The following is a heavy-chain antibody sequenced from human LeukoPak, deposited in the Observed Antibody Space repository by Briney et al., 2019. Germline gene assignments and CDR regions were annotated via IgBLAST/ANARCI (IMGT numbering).Heavy chain of an antibody. J-gene: IGHJ4*02. CDR2: INHSGST. CDR3: ASDIECGAVFDL. CDR1: GGSFSGYY. V-gene: IGHV4-34*01. D-gene: IGHD5-12*01. Sequence: SETLSLTCVVSGGSFSGYYWSWIRQPPGKGLEWLGEINHSGSTNYNPSLKSRVTISLDTSKHHFSLKLRSVTAADAAAYYCASDIECGAVFDLWGQGSLVTVSS.